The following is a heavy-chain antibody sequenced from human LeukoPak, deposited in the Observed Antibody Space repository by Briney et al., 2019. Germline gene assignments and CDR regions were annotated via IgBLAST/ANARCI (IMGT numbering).Heavy chain of an antibody. J-gene: IGHJ4*02. Sequence: SETLSFTCTVSGGSISSSSYYWNWIRQPAGTGLEWIGRIYRSGSSNYNPSLKSRVTVSVDTSKNQFSLKLSSVTAADTAVYYCARVGYYYDSSGTHFGYYFDYWGQGTLVTVSS. CDR3: ARVGYYYDSSGTHFGYYFDY. CDR2: IYRSGSS. D-gene: IGHD3-22*01. CDR1: GGSISSSSYY. V-gene: IGHV4-61*02.